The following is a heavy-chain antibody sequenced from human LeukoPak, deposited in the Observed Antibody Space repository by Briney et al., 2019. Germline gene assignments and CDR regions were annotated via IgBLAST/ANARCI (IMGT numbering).Heavy chain of an antibody. Sequence: PSETLSLTCAVHGGSFSGYYWSWIRQPPGKGLEWIGEINHSGSTNYNPSLKSRVTISVDTSKNQFSLKLSSVTAADTAVYYCARGGLGIAARPGTHPKYYYGMDVWGQGTTVTVSS. CDR2: INHSGST. D-gene: IGHD6-6*01. CDR3: ARGGLGIAARPGTHPKYYYGMDV. V-gene: IGHV4-34*01. J-gene: IGHJ6*02. CDR1: GGSFSGYY.